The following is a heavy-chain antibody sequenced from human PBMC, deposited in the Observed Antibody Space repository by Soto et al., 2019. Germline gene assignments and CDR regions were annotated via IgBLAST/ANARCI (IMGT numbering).Heavy chain of an antibody. V-gene: IGHV1-18*04. CDR3: ARNSSGYYSDY. CDR1: GYTFASYG. Sequence: ASVKVSCKASGYTFASYGISWVRQAPGQGLEWMGWISAYNVNTNYAQKLQGRVTMTTDTSTSTAYMELRSLRSDDTAVYYCARNSSGYYSDYWGRGTLVTVSS. CDR2: ISAYNVNT. D-gene: IGHD3-22*01. J-gene: IGHJ4*02.